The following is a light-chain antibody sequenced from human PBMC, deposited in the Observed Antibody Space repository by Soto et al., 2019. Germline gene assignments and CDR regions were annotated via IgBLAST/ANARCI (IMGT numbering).Light chain of an antibody. CDR1: GSDVGGYNY. J-gene: IGLJ2*01. CDR3: SSYTSGSTRVV. Sequence: QSVLTQPASVSGSPGQSITISCTGTGSDVGGYNYVSWYQQHPGKXPXXMIXXXXXXXSXISXXXXXXXXXXXXXXTXSGLXIEDEADYYCSSYTSGSTRVVFGGGTKVTVL. V-gene: IGLV2-14*03. CDR2: XXX.